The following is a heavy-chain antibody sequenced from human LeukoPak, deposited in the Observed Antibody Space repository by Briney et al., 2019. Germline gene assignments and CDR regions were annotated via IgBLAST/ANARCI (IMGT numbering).Heavy chain of an antibody. D-gene: IGHD1-1*01. CDR2: IKQDGSEK. CDR1: GFTFSNYW. CDR3: ASGMGRTAFDI. Sequence: PGGSLRLSCAASGFTFSNYWMTWVRQAPGKGLEWVANIKQDGSEKNYVDSVKGRFAISRDNAKNSLYLQMSSLRAEDTAVYYCASGMGRTAFDIWGQGTVVTVSS. V-gene: IGHV3-7*01. J-gene: IGHJ3*02.